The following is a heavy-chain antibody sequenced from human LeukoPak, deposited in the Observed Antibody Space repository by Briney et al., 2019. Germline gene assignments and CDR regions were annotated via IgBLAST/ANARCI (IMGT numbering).Heavy chain of an antibody. CDR1: GFTFSSYG. Sequence: PGGSLRLSCAASGFTFSSYGMHWVRQAPGKGLEWVAVISYDGSNKYYADSVKGRFTISRDNSKNTLYLQMNSLRAEDTAVYYCARDRSSSWRGIYYYGMDVWGQGTTVTVSS. CDR2: ISYDGSNK. CDR3: ARDRSSSWRGIYYYGMDV. D-gene: IGHD6-13*01. V-gene: IGHV3-30*19. J-gene: IGHJ6*02.